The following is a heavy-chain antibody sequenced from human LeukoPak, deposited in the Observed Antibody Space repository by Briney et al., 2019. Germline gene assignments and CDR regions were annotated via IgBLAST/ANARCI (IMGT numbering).Heavy chain of an antibody. CDR2: IYYSGGT. Sequence: SETLSLTCTVSGGSISSYYWSWIRQPPGKGLEWIGYIYYSGGTNYNPSLKSRVTISVDTSKNQFSLKLSSVTAADTAVYYCARDVLRRFDPWGQGTLVTVSS. D-gene: IGHD6-6*01. J-gene: IGHJ5*02. CDR3: ARDVLRRFDP. V-gene: IGHV4-59*01. CDR1: GGSISSYY.